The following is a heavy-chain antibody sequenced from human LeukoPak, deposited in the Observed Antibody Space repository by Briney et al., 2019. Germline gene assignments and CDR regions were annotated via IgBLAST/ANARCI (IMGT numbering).Heavy chain of an antibody. V-gene: IGHV1-8*01. J-gene: IGHJ5*02. CDR2: MNPNSGNT. CDR1: GYTFTSYD. Sequence: ASVKVSCKASGYTFTSYDINWVRQATGQGLEWMGWMNPNSGNTGYAQKFQGRVTMTRNTSISTAYMELSSLRSEDTAVYYCATGRTLLRFLEWLWWFDPWGQGTLVTVSS. D-gene: IGHD3-3*01. CDR3: ATGRTLLRFLEWLWWFDP.